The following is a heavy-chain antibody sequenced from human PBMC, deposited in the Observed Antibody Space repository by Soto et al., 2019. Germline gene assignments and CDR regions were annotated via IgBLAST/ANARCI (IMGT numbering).Heavy chain of an antibody. CDR2: IKQDGSEK. J-gene: IGHJ4*02. CDR1: GFTFSSYW. Sequence: EVQLVESGGGLVQPGGSLRLSCAASGFTFSSYWMNWVRQAPGKGLEWVANIKQDGSEKYYVDSVKGRFTIPRDNTENSLYLQMNSLRAEDTAVYYCAREQLQVVIPDYWGQGTLVTVSS. V-gene: IGHV3-7*01. D-gene: IGHD6-13*01. CDR3: AREQLQVVIPDY.